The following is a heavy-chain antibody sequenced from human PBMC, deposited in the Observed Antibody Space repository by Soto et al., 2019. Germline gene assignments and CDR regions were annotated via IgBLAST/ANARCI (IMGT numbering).Heavy chain of an antibody. CDR1: GYSFTSYW. Sequence: PGESLKISCKGSGYSFTSYWISWVRQMPGKGLEWMGRIDPSDSYTNYSPSFQGHVTISADKSISTAYLQWSSLKASDTAMYYCARRGVGATVSVGDAFDIWGQGTMVTVSS. CDR2: IDPSDSYT. V-gene: IGHV5-10-1*01. CDR3: ARRGVGATVSVGDAFDI. J-gene: IGHJ3*02. D-gene: IGHD1-26*01.